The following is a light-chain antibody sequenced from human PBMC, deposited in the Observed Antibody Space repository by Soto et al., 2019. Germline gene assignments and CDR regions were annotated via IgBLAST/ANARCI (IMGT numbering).Light chain of an antibody. J-gene: IGLJ2*01. V-gene: IGLV1-44*01. CDR2: SNN. Sequence: QPVLTQPPSASGTPGQRVTISCSGSSSNIGSTAVNWYQHLPGTAPKLLIYSNNQRPSAVPDRFSGSKYVTSASLAISGLLSEDEAEYYCAAWDDSLNGVVFGGGTKVTVL. CDR1: SSNIGSTA. CDR3: AAWDDSLNGVV.